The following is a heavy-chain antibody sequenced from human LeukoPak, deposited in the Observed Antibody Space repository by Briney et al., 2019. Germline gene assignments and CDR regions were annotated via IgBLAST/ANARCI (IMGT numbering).Heavy chain of an antibody. Sequence: GGSLRLSCAASGFTFSSYSMNWVRQAPGKGLEWVSSISSSSSYIYYADSVKGRFTISRDNAKNSLYLQMNSLRVEDTAVYYCARDGDYYNSPFDYWGQGTLVTVSS. J-gene: IGHJ4*02. V-gene: IGHV3-21*01. CDR3: ARDGDYYNSPFDY. CDR2: ISSSSSYI. D-gene: IGHD3-22*01. CDR1: GFTFSSYS.